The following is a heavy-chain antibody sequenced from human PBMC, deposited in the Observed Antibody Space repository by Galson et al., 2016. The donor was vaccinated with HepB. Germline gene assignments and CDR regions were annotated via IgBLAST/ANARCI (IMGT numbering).Heavy chain of an antibody. CDR3: AREGIPVEHSPTPYYMDV. D-gene: IGHD2-2*01. CDR1: GFIFSTHG. CDR2: IWNDGSEK. V-gene: IGHV3-33*01. J-gene: IGHJ6*03. Sequence: SLRLSCAASGFIFSTHGMHWVRQAPGKGLDWVAVIWNDGSEKYYADSVKGRFTISRDNSKNTLYLQMNSLRAEDTAVYYCAREGIPVEHSPTPYYMDVWGKGTTVTVSS.